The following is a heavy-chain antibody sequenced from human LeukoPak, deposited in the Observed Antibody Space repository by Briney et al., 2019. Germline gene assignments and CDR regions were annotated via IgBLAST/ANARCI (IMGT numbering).Heavy chain of an antibody. Sequence: GGSLRLSCAASGFTFSNAWMSWVRQAPGKGLEWVGRIKSKTNYGTTDYAAPVKGRFTISRDDSKNTLYLQMTSLRAEDTAVYFCAREEHYRRYFALWGRGTLVTVSS. CDR3: AREEHYRRYFAL. CDR1: GFTFSNAW. D-gene: IGHD3-16*02. V-gene: IGHV3-15*01. J-gene: IGHJ2*01. CDR2: IKSKTNYGTT.